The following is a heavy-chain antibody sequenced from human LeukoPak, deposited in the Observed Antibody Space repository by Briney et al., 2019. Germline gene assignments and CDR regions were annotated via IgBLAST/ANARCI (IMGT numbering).Heavy chain of an antibody. V-gene: IGHV3-30-3*01. CDR1: GFTFSSYA. D-gene: IGHD6-13*01. Sequence: GRSLRLSCAASGFTFSSYAMHWVRQAPGKGLEWVAVISYDGSNKYYADSVKGRFTISRDNSKNTLYLQMNSLRAEDTAVYYCARAGGTAAGPLDYWGQGTLVTVSS. CDR3: ARAGGTAAGPLDY. CDR2: ISYDGSNK. J-gene: IGHJ4*02.